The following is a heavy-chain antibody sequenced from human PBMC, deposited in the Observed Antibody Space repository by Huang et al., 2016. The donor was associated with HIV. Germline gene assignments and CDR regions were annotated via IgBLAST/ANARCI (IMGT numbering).Heavy chain of an antibody. CDR1: GFTFSASC. CDR3: ATVLGSFDY. V-gene: IGHV3-7*01. D-gene: IGHD7-27*01. J-gene: IGHJ4*02. CDR2: IRQDESVI. Sequence: EVQLVESGGGLVQLGGSLGLSCAASGFTFSASCVSWVRQARGNGLELLANIRQDESVIYYVDYVKGLFTTYRDNAKNSLYLQMNSLRAEDTAVYYCATVLGSFDYWGQGSLVTVSS.